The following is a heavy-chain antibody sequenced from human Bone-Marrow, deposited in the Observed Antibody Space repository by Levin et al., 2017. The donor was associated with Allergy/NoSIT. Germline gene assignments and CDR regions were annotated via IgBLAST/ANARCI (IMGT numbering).Heavy chain of an antibody. CDR3: ARDRIAAAYQGRWVYYYGMDV. V-gene: IGHV3-53*01. CDR2: IYSGGST. Sequence: GGSLRLSCAASGFTVSSNYMSWVRQAPGKGLEWVSVIYSGGSTYYADSVKGRFTISRDNSKNTLYLQMNSLRAEDTAVYYCARDRIAAAYQGRWVYYYGMDVWGQGTTVTVSS. CDR1: GFTVSSNY. D-gene: IGHD6-13*01. J-gene: IGHJ6*02.